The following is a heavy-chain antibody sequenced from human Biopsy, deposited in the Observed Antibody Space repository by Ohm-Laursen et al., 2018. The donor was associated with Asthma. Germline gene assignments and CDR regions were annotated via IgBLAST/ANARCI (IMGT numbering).Heavy chain of an antibody. CDR3: ATDFPCTGGRCYLDY. Sequence: SLRLSCAASGLVFRTFGMHWVRQAPGKGLEWVTFISYDANVAYYADSVKGRFSISRDNSANTLFLDVSDLRDDDTAIYYCATDFPCTGGRCYLDYWGQGTQVTVSS. CDR1: GLVFRTFG. D-gene: IGHD2-8*02. J-gene: IGHJ4*02. CDR2: ISYDANVA. V-gene: IGHV3-30*03.